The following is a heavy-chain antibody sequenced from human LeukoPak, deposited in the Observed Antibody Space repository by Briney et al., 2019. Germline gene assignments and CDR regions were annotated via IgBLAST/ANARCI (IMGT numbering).Heavy chain of an antibody. J-gene: IGHJ5*02. Sequence: ASVKVSCKASGYTFTSYAMNWVRQAPGQGLEWMGWINTNTGNPTYAQGFTGRFVFSLDTSVSTAYLQISSLKAEDTAVYYCARLGHYYDSSGYGWFDPWGQGTLVTVSS. CDR1: GYTFTSYA. D-gene: IGHD3-22*01. CDR3: ARLGHYYDSSGYGWFDP. CDR2: INTNTGNP. V-gene: IGHV7-4-1*02.